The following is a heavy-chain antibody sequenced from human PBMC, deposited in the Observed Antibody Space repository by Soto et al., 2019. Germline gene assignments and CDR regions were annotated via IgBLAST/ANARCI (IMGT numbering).Heavy chain of an antibody. CDR1: GFTFSSYG. Sequence: GGSLRLSCAASGFTFSSYGIHWVRQAPGKGLEWAAVISYDGSNKYYADSVKGRFTISRDNSKNTLYLQMNSLRAEDTAVYYWAKDEGLLWYLPAPFDYWGQGTLVTVSS. J-gene: IGHJ4*02. V-gene: IGHV3-30*18. CDR2: ISYDGSNK. D-gene: IGHD3-10*01. CDR3: AKDEGLLWYLPAPFDY.